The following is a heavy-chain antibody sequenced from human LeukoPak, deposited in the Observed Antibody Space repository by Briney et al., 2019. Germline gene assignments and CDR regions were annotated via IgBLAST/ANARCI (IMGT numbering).Heavy chain of an antibody. Sequence: GGSLRLSCAASGFRFSSYGMHWVRQAPGKGLEWVAVISDDGIKIYYGDSVKGRFTISRDNSKNTLYLQMNSLRAEDTAIYYCARDETDSSSWLNWFDPWGQGTLVTVSS. CDR2: ISDDGIKI. D-gene: IGHD6-13*01. CDR3: ARDETDSSSWLNWFDP. V-gene: IGHV3-30*03. CDR1: GFRFSSYG. J-gene: IGHJ5*02.